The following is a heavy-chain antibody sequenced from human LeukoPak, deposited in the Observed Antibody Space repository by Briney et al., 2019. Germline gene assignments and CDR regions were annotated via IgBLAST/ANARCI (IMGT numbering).Heavy chain of an antibody. V-gene: IGHV3-53*04. CDR2: IYSGGST. J-gene: IGHJ3*01. CDR3: ARKTVTNYAFDV. Sequence: GGSLRLSCAASGFTVSKNYINWIRQAPGKGLEWVSVIYSGGSTYYADSVKGRFTISRHNSKNTLYLQMNSLRAEDTAVYYCARKTVTNYAFDVWGQGTMVTVSS. D-gene: IGHD4-17*01. CDR1: GFTVSKNY.